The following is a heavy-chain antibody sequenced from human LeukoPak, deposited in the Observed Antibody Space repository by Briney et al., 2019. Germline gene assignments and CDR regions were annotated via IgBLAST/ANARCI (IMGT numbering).Heavy chain of an antibody. CDR1: GGSIISNNYY. Sequence: SETLSLTCTVSGGSIISNNYYWGWIRLPPGKGLEWIGSIYYTGSTYYNPSLNSRVTMSVDTSMSRFALKVSSVTAADTAVYYCARLLSYDILTDNYYKYYMDVWGKGTTVTVSS. CDR3: ARLLSYDILTDNYYKYYMDV. CDR2: IYYTGST. J-gene: IGHJ6*03. V-gene: IGHV4-39*01. D-gene: IGHD3-9*01.